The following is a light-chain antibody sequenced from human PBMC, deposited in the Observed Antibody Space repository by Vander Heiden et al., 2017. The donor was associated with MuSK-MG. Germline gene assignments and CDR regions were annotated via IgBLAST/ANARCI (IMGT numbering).Light chain of an antibody. CDR3: QQFGNLPFA. CDR1: QSVSSSY. Sequence: IVLTQSPGTLSLSTGERATLSCRASQSVSSSYLAWYQQKPGQAPRVLIYGASTRATGVPDRFSGSGSGTDFTLTISRLEPEDSAVYYCQQFGNLPFAFGPGTKVDIK. CDR2: GAS. V-gene: IGKV3-20*01. J-gene: IGKJ3*01.